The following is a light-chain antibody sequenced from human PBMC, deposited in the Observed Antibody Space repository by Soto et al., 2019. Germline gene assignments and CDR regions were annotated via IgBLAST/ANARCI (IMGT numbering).Light chain of an antibody. CDR3: QQRSNWPLIT. CDR2: DAS. V-gene: IGKV3-11*01. CDR1: QSVSSY. Sequence: EIVLTQSPATLSLSPGERATLSCRASQSVSSYLAWYQQKPGQGPRLLIYDASNRATGIPARFSGIGSGTDFTLTISSLEPEDFPVYYCQQRSNWPLITFGQGTRLEIK. J-gene: IGKJ5*01.